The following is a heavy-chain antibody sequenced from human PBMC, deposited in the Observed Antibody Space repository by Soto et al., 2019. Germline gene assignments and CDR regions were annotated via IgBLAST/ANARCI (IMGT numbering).Heavy chain of an antibody. V-gene: IGHV1-18*04. J-gene: IGHJ4*02. CDR3: ARTIAVAGIGYYFDY. CDR2: ISTYNGNT. Sequence: ASVKVSCKASGYSFSTYAISWVRQAPGQGLEWLGRISTYNGNTNYGHILQGRVALTTDTSTDTAFMELRSLGSDDTAVYHCARTIAVAGIGYYFDYWGQGTLVTVSS. D-gene: IGHD6-19*01. CDR1: GYSFSTYA.